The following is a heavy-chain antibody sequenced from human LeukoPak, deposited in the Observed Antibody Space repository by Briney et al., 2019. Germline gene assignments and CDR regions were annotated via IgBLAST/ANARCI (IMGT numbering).Heavy chain of an antibody. CDR1: GGSFSGYY. CDR3: ARGVKGLRGAFDI. Sequence: PSETLSLTCAAYGGSFSGYYWSWIRQHPGKGLEWIGYIYYSGSTYSNPSLKSRLTMSVDISKNQFSLKLSSVTAADTAVYHCARGVKGLRGAFDIWGQGTMVTVSS. D-gene: IGHD3-10*01. J-gene: IGHJ3*02. CDR2: IYYSGST. V-gene: IGHV4-31*11.